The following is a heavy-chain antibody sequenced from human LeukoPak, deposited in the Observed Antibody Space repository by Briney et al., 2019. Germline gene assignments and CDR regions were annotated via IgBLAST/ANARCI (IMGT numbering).Heavy chain of an antibody. CDR3: ARGRRGSGNQLAVSWFDP. CDR2: INHSGST. D-gene: IGHD6-19*01. Sequence: SETLSLTCAVYGGSFSGYYWSWIRQPPGKGLEWIGEINHSGSTNYNPSLKSRVTISVDTSKNQFSLKLSSVTAADTSVYYCARGRRGSGNQLAVSWFDPWGQGTLVTVSS. CDR1: GGSFSGYY. J-gene: IGHJ5*02. V-gene: IGHV4-34*01.